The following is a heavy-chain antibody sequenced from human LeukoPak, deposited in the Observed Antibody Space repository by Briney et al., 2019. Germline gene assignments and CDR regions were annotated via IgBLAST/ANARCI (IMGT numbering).Heavy chain of an antibody. V-gene: IGHV3-53*01. CDR2: IYSGGNT. D-gene: IGHD1-1*01. CDR3: ARLVATTGRLYFDY. J-gene: IGHJ4*02. Sequence: PGGSLRLSCAASGFSVSSNYMGWVRQAPGKGLEYVSVIYSGGNTYYGGSVKGRFTISRDNSKNTICLQMNSLRAEDTAVFYCARLVATTGRLYFDYWGQGNLVTVSS. CDR1: GFSVSSNY.